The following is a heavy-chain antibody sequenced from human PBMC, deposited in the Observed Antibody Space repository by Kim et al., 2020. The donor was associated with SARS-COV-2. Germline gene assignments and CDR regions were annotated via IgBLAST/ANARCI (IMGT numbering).Heavy chain of an antibody. CDR3: ARAPIWDYVWGSYRHNAYFDY. D-gene: IGHD3-16*02. Sequence: TISRDNAKNSLYLQMNSLRAEDTAVYYCARAPIWDYVWGSYRHNAYFDYWGQGTLVTVSS. J-gene: IGHJ4*02. V-gene: IGHV3-48*03.